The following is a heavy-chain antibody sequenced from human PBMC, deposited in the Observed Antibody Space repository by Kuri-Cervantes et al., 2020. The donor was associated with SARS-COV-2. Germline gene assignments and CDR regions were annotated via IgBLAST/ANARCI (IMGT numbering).Heavy chain of an antibody. CDR2: ISYDGSNK. J-gene: IGHJ6*02. V-gene: IGHV3-30-3*01. CDR3: ARGVAELRYYGMDV. Sequence: GESLKISCAASGFTLSSYAMHWVRQAPGKGLEWVAVISYDGSNKYYADSVKGRFTISRDNSKNTLYLQMNSLRAEDPAVYYCARGVAELRYYGMDVWGQGTTVTSP. CDR1: GFTLSSYA. D-gene: IGHD1-7*01.